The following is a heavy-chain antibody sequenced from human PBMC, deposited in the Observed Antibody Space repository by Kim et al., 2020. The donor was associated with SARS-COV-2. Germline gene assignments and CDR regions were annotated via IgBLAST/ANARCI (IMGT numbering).Heavy chain of an antibody. Sequence: GGSLRLSCAASGFTFSSYWMHWVRQAPGKGLVWVSRINSDGSSTSYADSVKGRFTISRDNAKNTLYLQMNSLRAEDTAVYYCASGGYSYGYGDYWGQGTLVTVSS. CDR2: INSDGSST. CDR1: GFTFSSYW. D-gene: IGHD5-18*01. J-gene: IGHJ4*02. CDR3: ASGGYSYGYGDY. V-gene: IGHV3-74*01.